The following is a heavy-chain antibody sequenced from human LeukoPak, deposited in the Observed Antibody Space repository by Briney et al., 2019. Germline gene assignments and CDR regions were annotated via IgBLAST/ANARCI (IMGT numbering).Heavy chain of an antibody. J-gene: IGHJ5*02. V-gene: IGHV5-51*01. D-gene: IGHD6-13*01. Sequence: GESLKISCKGSGYSFTNYWIGWVRQMPGKGLEWMGIIYPGDSDTRYSPSFQGQVTFSADKSISTAYLQWSSLKASDTAMYYCARDSYSSSEPPNWFDPWGQGTLVTVSS. CDR1: GYSFTNYW. CDR2: IYPGDSDT. CDR3: ARDSYSSSEPPNWFDP.